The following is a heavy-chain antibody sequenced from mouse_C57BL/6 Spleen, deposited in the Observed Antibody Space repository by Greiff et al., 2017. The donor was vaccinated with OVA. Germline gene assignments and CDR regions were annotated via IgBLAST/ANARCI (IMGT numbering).Heavy chain of an antibody. CDR2: ISSGSSTI. CDR3: ARRGDDCDGYFDV. V-gene: IGHV5-17*01. CDR1: GFTFSDYG. J-gene: IGHJ1*03. D-gene: IGHD2-4*01. Sequence: EVQLVESGGGLVKPGGSLKLSCAASGFTFSDYGMHWVRQAPEQGLEWVAYISSGSSTIYYADTVKGRFTIPRDNAKDTLFLQMASLRSEDTAMYDCARRGDDCDGYFDVWGTGTTVTVSS.